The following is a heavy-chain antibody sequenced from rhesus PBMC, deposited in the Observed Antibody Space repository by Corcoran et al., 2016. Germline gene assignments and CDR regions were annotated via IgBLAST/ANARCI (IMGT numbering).Heavy chain of an antibody. D-gene: IGHD3-22*01. CDR3: ARSDWSGIPDY. CDR1: GGSVSSSNW. CDR2: ISGSSGST. Sequence: QVQLQESGPGLVKPSETLSLNCAVSGGSVSSSNWWIWIRHPPGKGLEWIGYISGSSGSTYYNPSLKSRVTISTDTSKNQFSLKLSSVTAADTAVYYCARSDWSGIPDYWGQGVLVTVSS. J-gene: IGHJ4*01. V-gene: IGHV4-65*01.